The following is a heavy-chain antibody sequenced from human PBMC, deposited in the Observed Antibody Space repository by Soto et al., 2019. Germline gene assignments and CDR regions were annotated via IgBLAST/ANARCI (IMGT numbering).Heavy chain of an antibody. CDR3: ARQEYGDYVFLDY. CDR2: IYYTGST. J-gene: IGHJ4*02. CDR1: GVSISNDVYY. D-gene: IGHD4-17*01. V-gene: IGHV4-31*03. Sequence: NPSETLSLTCTVSGVSISNDVYYWTWIRQYPGKGLEWVGYIYYTGSTYYNPSLTSRVMMSVDTSKNQFSLKLSSVTAADTAVYYCARQEYGDYVFLDYWGQGTLVTVSS.